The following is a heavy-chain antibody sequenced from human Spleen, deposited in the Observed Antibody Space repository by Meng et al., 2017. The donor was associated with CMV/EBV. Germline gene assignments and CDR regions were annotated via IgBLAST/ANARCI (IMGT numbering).Heavy chain of an antibody. CDR1: GYTFTAHY. Sequence: SVKVSCKASGYTFTAHYFHWVRQAPGQGLEWMGWIHPHRGDTNYAQQFQGRVTMTRNTSISTAYMELSGLRSEDTAVYYCAIGGSDCTSTSCSSADYWGQGTLVTVSS. CDR2: IHPHRGDT. V-gene: IGHV1-2*02. CDR3: AIGGSDCTSTSCSSADY. D-gene: IGHD2-2*01. J-gene: IGHJ4*02.